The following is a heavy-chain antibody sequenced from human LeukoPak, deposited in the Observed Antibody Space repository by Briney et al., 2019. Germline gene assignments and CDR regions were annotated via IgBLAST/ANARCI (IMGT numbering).Heavy chain of an antibody. CDR1: GFRFDIYA. Sequence: GGSLRLSCAASGFRFDIYAMSWVRQAPGKGLEWVSSMTSPGNYILYTDSVKGRFTISRDNFRNTLYLQMNSLRVEDTAIYYCAKTTGDFGLTIDYWGRGALVTVSS. CDR2: MTSPGNYI. D-gene: IGHD4-17*01. J-gene: IGHJ4*02. V-gene: IGHV3-23*01. CDR3: AKTTGDFGLTIDY.